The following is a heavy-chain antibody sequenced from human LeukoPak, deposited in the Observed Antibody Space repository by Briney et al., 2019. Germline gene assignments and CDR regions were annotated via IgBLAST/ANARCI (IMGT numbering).Heavy chain of an antibody. CDR2: ISANNGNT. CDR1: GYTFTGYY. V-gene: IGHV1-18*04. J-gene: IGHJ5*02. CDR3: ARDWRGYAEYNWFDP. Sequence: ASVKVSCKASGYTFTGYYMHWVRQAPGQGLEWMGWISANNGNTNFARKFQDRVTLTTNTSSTTVYMELRSLTSDDTAVYYCARDWRGYAEYNWFDPWGQGTLVTVSS. D-gene: IGHD5-12*01.